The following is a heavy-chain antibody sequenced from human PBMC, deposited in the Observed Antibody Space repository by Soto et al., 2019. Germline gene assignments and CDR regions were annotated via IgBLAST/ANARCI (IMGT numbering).Heavy chain of an antibody. CDR1: GGSISSYY. V-gene: IGHV4-59*01. CDR2: IYYSRST. D-gene: IGHD3-9*01. J-gene: IGHJ6*02. CDR3: GRVQGYDILTGSWSYGMDV. Sequence: SETLSLTCTVSGGSISSYYWSWIRQPPGKGLEWIGYIYYSRSTNYNPSLKSRVTISVDTSKNQLSLMVSSVTAADTALYYCGRVQGYDILTGSWSYGMDVWGQGTTVTVSS.